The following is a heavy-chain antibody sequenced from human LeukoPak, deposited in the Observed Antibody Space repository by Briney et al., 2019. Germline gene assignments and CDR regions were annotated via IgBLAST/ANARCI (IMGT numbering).Heavy chain of an antibody. V-gene: IGHV3-30-3*01. Sequence: GGSLRLSCAASGFTFSSYAMHWVRQAPGKGLEWVAVISYDGSNKYYADSVKGRFTISRDNSKNTLYLQMNSLRAEDTAVYYCARTRPRITIFGVVSFIFDYWGQRTLVTVSS. D-gene: IGHD3-3*01. CDR2: ISYDGSNK. CDR3: ARTRPRITIFGVVSFIFDY. J-gene: IGHJ4*02. CDR1: GFTFSSYA.